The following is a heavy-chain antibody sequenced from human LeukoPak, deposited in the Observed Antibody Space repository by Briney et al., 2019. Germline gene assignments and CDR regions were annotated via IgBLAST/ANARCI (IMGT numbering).Heavy chain of an antibody. V-gene: IGHV3-9*01. CDR2: ISWNSGSI. J-gene: IGHJ4*02. D-gene: IGHD5-12*01. Sequence: GRSLRLSCAASGFTFDDYAIHWVRQAPGKGLEWVSGISWNSGSIGYADSVKGRFTISRDNAKNSLYLQMNSLRAEDTALYYCAKVRVIVATIGPFDYWGQGTLVTVSS. CDR3: AKVRVIVATIGPFDY. CDR1: GFTFDDYA.